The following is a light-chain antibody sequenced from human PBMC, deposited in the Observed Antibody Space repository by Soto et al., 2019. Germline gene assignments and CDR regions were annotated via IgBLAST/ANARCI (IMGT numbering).Light chain of an antibody. Sequence: DIQMTQSPSSLSASVGDRVTITCRASQSISFYLNWYQQKPGKAPKLLIYAASTLQSGVPSRFSGSGSGTQFTLTISSLQPEDFATYYCQQSYRTPRTFGQGTKLEIK. V-gene: IGKV1-39*01. CDR2: AAS. CDR1: QSISFY. CDR3: QQSYRTPRT. J-gene: IGKJ2*01.